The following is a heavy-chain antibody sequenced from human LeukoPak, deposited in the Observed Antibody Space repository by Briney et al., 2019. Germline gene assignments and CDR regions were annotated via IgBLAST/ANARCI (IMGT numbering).Heavy chain of an antibody. V-gene: IGHV4-38-2*02. CDR2: IYHSGST. D-gene: IGHD4-23*01. CDR1: GYSISSGYY. Sequence: PSETLSLTCTVSGYSISSGYYWGWIRQPPGKGLEWIGSIYHSGSTYYNPSLKSRVTISVDKSKNQFSLKLNSVTAADTAVYYCARDSGGNYHDYWGQGILVTVSS. CDR3: ARDSGGNYHDY. J-gene: IGHJ4*02.